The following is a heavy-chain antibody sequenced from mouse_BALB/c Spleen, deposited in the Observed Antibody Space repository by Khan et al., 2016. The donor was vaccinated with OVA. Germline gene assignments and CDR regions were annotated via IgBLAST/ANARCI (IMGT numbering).Heavy chain of an antibody. CDR3: ATSNYYGSSLYAMDY. CDR1: GYTFTSYW. V-gene: IGHV1S41*01. Sequence: DLVKPGASVKLSCKASGYTFTSYWINWIKQRPGQGLEWIGRFAPGSGSTYYNEIFKGKATLTVDTSSSNAYIQLSSLASEDSAFYFCATSNYYGSSLYAMDYWGQGTSVTVSS. J-gene: IGHJ4*01. CDR2: FAPGSGST. D-gene: IGHD1-1*01.